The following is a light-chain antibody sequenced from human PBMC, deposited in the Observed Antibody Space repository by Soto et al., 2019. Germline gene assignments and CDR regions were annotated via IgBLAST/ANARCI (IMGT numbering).Light chain of an antibody. CDR3: QQYHIYPLT. Sequence: DIQMTQSPSTPPASVGDRVTITCRASQSIITWLAWFQQAPGKAPKILISDASSLKSGVPSRFSGSGSGTEFTLTISSLQPDDFATYYCQQYHIYPLTFGGGTKVEI. J-gene: IGKJ4*01. CDR1: QSIITW. CDR2: DAS. V-gene: IGKV1-5*01.